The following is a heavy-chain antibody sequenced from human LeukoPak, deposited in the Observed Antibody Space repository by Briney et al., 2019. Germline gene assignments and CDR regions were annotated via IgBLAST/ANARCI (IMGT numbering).Heavy chain of an antibody. CDR1: GFTFSTYS. Sequence: PGGSLRLSCAASGFTFSTYSINWVRQAPGKGLEWVSYISSSGSTIYYADSAKGRFTISRDNAKNSLYLQMNSLRAEDTAVYYCAELGITMIGGVWGKGTTVTISS. CDR2: ISSSGSTI. V-gene: IGHV3-48*04. CDR3: AELGITMIGGV. D-gene: IGHD3-10*02. J-gene: IGHJ6*04.